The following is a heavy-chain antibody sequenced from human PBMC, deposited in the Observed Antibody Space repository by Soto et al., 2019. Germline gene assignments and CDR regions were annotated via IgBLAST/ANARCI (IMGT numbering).Heavy chain of an antibody. CDR2: IKQDGSEK. V-gene: IGHV3-7*03. CDR3: ARENDDILTGHGMDV. D-gene: IGHD3-9*01. J-gene: IGHJ6*02. CDR1: GFTFSSYW. Sequence: PGGSLRLSCAASGFTFSSYWMSWVRQAPGKGLEWVANIKQDGSEKYYVDSVKGRFTISRDNAKNSLYLQMNSLRAEDTAVYYCARENDDILTGHGMDVWGQGTTVTVSS.